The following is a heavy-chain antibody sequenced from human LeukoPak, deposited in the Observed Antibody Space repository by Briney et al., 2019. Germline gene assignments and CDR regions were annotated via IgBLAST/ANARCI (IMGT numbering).Heavy chain of an antibody. D-gene: IGHD7-27*01. Sequence: SETLSLTCAVYGGSFSGYYWSWLRQPPGKGLEWIGEINHSGSTNYNPSLKSRVTISVDTSKNQFSLKLSSVTAADAAVYYCARKHWGSEYWGQGTLVTVSS. V-gene: IGHV4-34*01. CDR2: INHSGST. CDR3: ARKHWGSEY. CDR1: GGSFSGYY. J-gene: IGHJ4*02.